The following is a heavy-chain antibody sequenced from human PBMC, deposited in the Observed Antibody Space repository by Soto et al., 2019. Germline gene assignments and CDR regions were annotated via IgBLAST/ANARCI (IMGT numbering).Heavy chain of an antibody. V-gene: IGHV3-23*01. CDR1: GFTFSSYA. J-gene: IGHJ4*02. CDR3: AKSWYYYDSSGYYFDY. Sequence: GGSLRLSCAASGFTFSSYARSWVRQAPGKGLEWVSAISGSGGSTYYADSVKGRFTISRDNSKNTLYLQMNSLRAEDTAVYYCAKSWYYYDSSGYYFDYWGQGTLVTVSS. CDR2: ISGSGGST. D-gene: IGHD3-22*01.